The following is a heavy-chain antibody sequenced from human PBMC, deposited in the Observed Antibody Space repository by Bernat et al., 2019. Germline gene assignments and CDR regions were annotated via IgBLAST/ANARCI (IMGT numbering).Heavy chain of an antibody. D-gene: IGHD2-15*01. Sequence: VQLVESGGGVIQPGRSLRLSCAASGFIFSSYGMHWVRQAPGKGLEWVANIKEDGSEKYYVDSVKGRFTISRDNAKNSLYLQMNSLRAEDTAVYYCARDVYWSGPIDYWGQGTLVTVSS. CDR2: IKEDGSEK. V-gene: IGHV3-7*03. CDR3: ARDVYWSGPIDY. CDR1: GFIFSSYG. J-gene: IGHJ4*02.